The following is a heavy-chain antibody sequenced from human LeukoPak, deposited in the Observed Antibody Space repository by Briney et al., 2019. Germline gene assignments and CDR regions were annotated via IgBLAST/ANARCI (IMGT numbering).Heavy chain of an antibody. V-gene: IGHV1-2*02. CDR2: INPNSGGT. CDR3: ARGLRFLEWPLST. J-gene: IGHJ4*02. D-gene: IGHD3-3*01. CDR1: GYTFTGYY. Sequence: ATVKVSCKASGYTFTGYYMHWVRQAPGQGLEWMGWINPNSGGTNYAQKFQGRVTMTRDTSISTAYMELSRLRSDDTAVYYCARGLRFLEWPLSTWGQGTLVTVSS.